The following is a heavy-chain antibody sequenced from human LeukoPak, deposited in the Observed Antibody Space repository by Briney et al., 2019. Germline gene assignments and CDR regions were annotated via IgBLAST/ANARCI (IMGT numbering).Heavy chain of an antibody. CDR1: GGSISSSSYY. J-gene: IGHJ4*02. D-gene: IGHD6-13*01. CDR2: IYYSGST. V-gene: IGHV4-39*07. Sequence: SETLSLTCTVSGGSISSSSYYWGWIRQPPGKGLEWIGSIYYSGSTYYNPSLKSRVIVSIDTSKNQFSLKLTSVTAADTAIYYCARDISAAGTGSFDYWGQGTLVTVSS. CDR3: ARDISAAGTGSFDY.